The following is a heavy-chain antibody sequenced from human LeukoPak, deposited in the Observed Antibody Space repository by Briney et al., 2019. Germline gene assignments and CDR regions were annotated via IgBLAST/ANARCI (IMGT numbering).Heavy chain of an antibody. V-gene: IGHV3-33*01. Sequence: PGKSLRLSCAASGFTFSNYGMHWVRQAPGKGLEWVAVIWYDGNNEYYADSVKGRFTISRDNSKNTLYLQMNSLRAEDTAVYYCARTYYFDSSGYYWPEFDYWGQGTLVTVSS. D-gene: IGHD3-22*01. CDR2: IWYDGNNE. CDR3: ARTYYFDSSGYYWPEFDY. CDR1: GFTFSNYG. J-gene: IGHJ4*02.